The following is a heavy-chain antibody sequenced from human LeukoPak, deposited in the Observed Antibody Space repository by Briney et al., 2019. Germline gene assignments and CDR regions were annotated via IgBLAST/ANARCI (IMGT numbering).Heavy chain of an antibody. CDR3: ARALRARYFDL. Sequence: PSETLSLTCTVSGGSITTCNYYWGWIRPPPGKGLEWIEIIYYSGNPYSNPSLKGRLTISVATSQNQFSLKQRSVTAPDLALFSFARALRARYFDLWGRGTLVTVSS. V-gene: IGHV4-39*01. J-gene: IGHJ2*01. CDR1: GGSITTCNYY. CDR2: IYYSGNP.